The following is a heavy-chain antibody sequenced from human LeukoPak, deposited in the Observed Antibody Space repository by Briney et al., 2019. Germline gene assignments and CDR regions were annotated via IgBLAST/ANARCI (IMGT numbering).Heavy chain of an antibody. J-gene: IGHJ4*02. V-gene: IGHV3-69-1*01. CDR2: ISSSSYI. CDR1: GFTFSNAW. D-gene: IGHD6-13*01. Sequence: GGSLRLSCAASGFTFSNAWMSWVRQAPGKGLEWVSSISSSSYIYYADSVKGRFTISRDNAKNSLYLQMNSPRAEDTAVYYCARDEQQLGDYWGQGTLVTVSS. CDR3: ARDEQQLGDY.